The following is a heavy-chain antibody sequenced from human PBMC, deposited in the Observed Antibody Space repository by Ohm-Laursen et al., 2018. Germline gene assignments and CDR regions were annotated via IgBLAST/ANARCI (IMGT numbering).Heavy chain of an antibody. CDR2: ISGSGGST. CDR1: AFTLSSSE. CDR3: ASGLYSSSWYMEEDY. J-gene: IGHJ4*02. V-gene: IGHV3-23*01. D-gene: IGHD6-13*01. Sequence: SLRLSCAASAFTLSSSEMNWVRQAPGKGLEWVSAISGSGGSTYYADSVKGRFTISRDNSKNSLYLQMNSLRAEDTAVYYCASGLYSSSWYMEEDYWGQGTLVTVSS.